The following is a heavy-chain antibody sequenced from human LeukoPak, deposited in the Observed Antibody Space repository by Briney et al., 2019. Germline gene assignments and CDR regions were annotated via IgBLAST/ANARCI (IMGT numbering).Heavy chain of an antibody. J-gene: IGHJ3*01. CDR1: GFTFSTYW. Sequence: GGSLRLSCGASGFTFSTYWMHWVRQAPGKGLVWVSRIHKDGSSTNYADAVKGRFTISRDNARNTLYLQMNSLRAEDTASYYCAVWGGGGFDFWGQGTMVTVSS. CDR3: AVWGGGGFDF. V-gene: IGHV3-74*01. D-gene: IGHD3-16*01. CDR2: IHKDGSST.